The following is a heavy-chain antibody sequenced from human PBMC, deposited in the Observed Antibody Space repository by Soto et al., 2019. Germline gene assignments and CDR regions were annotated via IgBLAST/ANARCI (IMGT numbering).Heavy chain of an antibody. CDR1: GFTFSSYA. Sequence: EVQLVESGGGLVQPGGSLRLSCAASGFTFSSYAMHWVRQAPGKGLEYVSAISSNGGSTYYANSVKRRFTISRDNSRNTLYLQLGSLRAEDMAVDYCPRSGLNYYSYMDVWGKGTTVTVSS. J-gene: IGHJ6*03. V-gene: IGHV3-64*01. CDR3: PRSGLNYYSYMDV. CDR2: ISSNGGST.